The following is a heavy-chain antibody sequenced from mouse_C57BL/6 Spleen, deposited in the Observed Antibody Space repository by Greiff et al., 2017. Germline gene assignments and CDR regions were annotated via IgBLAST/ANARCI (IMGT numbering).Heavy chain of an antibody. V-gene: IGHV14-4*01. CDR2: IDPENGDT. J-gene: IGHJ2*01. Sequence: EVKLVESGAELVRPGASVKLSCTASGFNIKDDYMHWVKQRPEQGLEWIGWIDPENGDTEYASKFQGKATITADTSSNTAYLQLSSLTSEDTAVYYCTSNGSRGWGQGTTLTVSS. CDR1: GFNIKDDY. CDR3: TSNGSRG. D-gene: IGHD1-1*01.